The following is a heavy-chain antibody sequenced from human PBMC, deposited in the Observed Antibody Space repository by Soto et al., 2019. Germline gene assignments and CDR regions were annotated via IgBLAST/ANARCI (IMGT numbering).Heavy chain of an antibody. CDR1: GFTFRNYA. D-gene: IGHD3-10*01. V-gene: IGHV3-23*01. CDR2: ISGGGDSG. J-gene: IGHJ4*02. CDR3: AKDLFTMVRLFDS. Sequence: EVQLLESGGALVQPGGSLRLSCAASGFTFRNYAMNWVRQAPGKGLEWVSSISGGGDSGKYVDSVKGRFTISRDNSKNTLYLQMNSLRAEDTAVYYCAKDLFTMVRLFDSWGQGTLVTVSS.